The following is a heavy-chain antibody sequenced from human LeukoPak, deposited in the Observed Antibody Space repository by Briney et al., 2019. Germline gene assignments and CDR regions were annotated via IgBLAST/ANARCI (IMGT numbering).Heavy chain of an antibody. D-gene: IGHD5-24*01. CDR2: ISDAGSEK. CDR3: AKNVGRDGYNDYFDY. CDR1: GFSFSKYG. V-gene: IGHV3-30*18. J-gene: IGHJ4*02. Sequence: PGGSLRLSCAASGFSFSKYGVHWIRQAPGKGLEWVAVISDAGSEKYCADSVKGRFTISRDNSKNTVFLQMNSLRPDDTAMYYCAKNVGRDGYNDYFDYWGQGTLVTVSS.